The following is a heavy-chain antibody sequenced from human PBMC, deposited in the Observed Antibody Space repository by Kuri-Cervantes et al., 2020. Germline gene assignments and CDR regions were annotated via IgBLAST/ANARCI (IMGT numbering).Heavy chain of an antibody. CDR3: VIARYFDWAPHYFDY. CDR1: GYTFTSYG. V-gene: IGHV1-18*01. Sequence: ASVKVSCKASGYTFTSYGISWVRQAPGQGLEWMGWISAYNGNTNYAQKLQGRVTMTTDTSMSTAYMELRSLRSDDTAVYYCVIARYFDWAPHYFDYWGQGTLVTVSS. CDR2: ISAYNGNT. J-gene: IGHJ4*02. D-gene: IGHD3-9*01.